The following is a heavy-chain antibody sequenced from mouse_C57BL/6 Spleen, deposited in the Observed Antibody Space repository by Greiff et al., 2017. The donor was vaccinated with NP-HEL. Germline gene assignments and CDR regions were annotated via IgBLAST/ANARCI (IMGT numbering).Heavy chain of an antibody. Sequence: QVQLQQSGPELVKPGASVKISCKASGYAFSSSWMNWVKQRPGQGLEWIGRIYPGDGDTNYNGKFKGKATLTADKSSSTAYMQLSSLTSEDSAVYFCARSSYYYGSSYWYFDVWGTGTTVTVSS. CDR3: ARSSYYYGSSYWYFDV. CDR2: IYPGDGDT. D-gene: IGHD1-1*01. CDR1: GYAFSSSW. V-gene: IGHV1-82*01. J-gene: IGHJ1*03.